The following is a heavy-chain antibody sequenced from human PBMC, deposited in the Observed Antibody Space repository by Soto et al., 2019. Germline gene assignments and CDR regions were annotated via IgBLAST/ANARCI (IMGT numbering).Heavy chain of an antibody. V-gene: IGHV3-33*01. CDR1: GFTFSSYG. D-gene: IGHD5-12*01. J-gene: IGHJ4*02. Sequence: GGSLRLSCEASGFTFSSYGFHWVRQAPGKGLEWVAVIWYDGSKTYYVESVKGRFTISRDNSKNTVYLQMNSLRAEDTAVYCCARDLGSTNYYFDYWGRGTLVTVSS. CDR3: ARDLGSTNYYFDY. CDR2: IWYDGSKT.